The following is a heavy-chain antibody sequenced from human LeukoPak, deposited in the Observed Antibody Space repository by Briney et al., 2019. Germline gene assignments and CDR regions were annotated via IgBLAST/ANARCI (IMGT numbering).Heavy chain of an antibody. V-gene: IGHV3-53*01. CDR3: ARAVQQWPGPIDY. Sequence: GGSLRLSCAASGFTFSSTYMSWVRQAPGKGLEWISIIYSGGSTYYADSVKGRFTISRDNSKNTLYLQMNSLRAEDTAVYYCARAVQQWPGPIDYWGQGTLVTVSS. D-gene: IGHD6-19*01. J-gene: IGHJ4*02. CDR2: IYSGGST. CDR1: GFTFSSTY.